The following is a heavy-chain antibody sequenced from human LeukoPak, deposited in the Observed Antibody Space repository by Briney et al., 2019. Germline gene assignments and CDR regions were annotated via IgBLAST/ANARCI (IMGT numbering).Heavy chain of an antibody. CDR3: ARATVTTYYFDY. CDR2: IYYSGST. Sequence: SETLSLTCTVSGDSISSGGYYWSWIRQHPGKGLEWIGYIYYSGSTSYYPSLESRVTISVDTSKNQFSLNLNSVTAADTAVYYCARATVTTYYFDYWGQGTLVTVPS. V-gene: IGHV4-31*03. CDR1: GDSISSGGYY. D-gene: IGHD4-17*01. J-gene: IGHJ4*02.